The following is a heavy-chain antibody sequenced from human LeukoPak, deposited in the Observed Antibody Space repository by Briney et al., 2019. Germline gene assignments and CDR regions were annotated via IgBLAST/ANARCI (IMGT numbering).Heavy chain of an antibody. J-gene: IGHJ4*02. D-gene: IGHD5-12*01. V-gene: IGHV3-7*03. CDR2: VNQGGTQN. CDR3: AKLTSGWVVAAFDY. Sequence: GGSLRLSCAASGFTFSSYWMSWVRQAPGKGLEWVAIVNQGGTQNYYVDSVKGRFTISRDNAENSLYLQMNSLRAEDTAVYYCAKLTSGWVVAAFDYWGQGTLVSVSS. CDR1: GFTFSSYW.